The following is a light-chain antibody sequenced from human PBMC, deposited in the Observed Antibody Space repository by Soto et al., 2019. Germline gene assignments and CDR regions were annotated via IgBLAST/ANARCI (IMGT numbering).Light chain of an antibody. J-gene: IGLJ1*01. Sequence: QSVLTQPPSASGSPGQSVAISCAGTSSDVGAYNYVSWYQQHPGKAPKLMIYEVSERPSGVPDRFSGSKSGNTASLTVSALQAEDEADYYCSSYAGSSYVFRTGTKVTVL. CDR2: EVS. CDR1: SSDVGAYNY. CDR3: SSYAGSSYV. V-gene: IGLV2-8*01.